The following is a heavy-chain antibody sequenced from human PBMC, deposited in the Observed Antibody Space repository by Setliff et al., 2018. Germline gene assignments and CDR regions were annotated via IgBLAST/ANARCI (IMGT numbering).Heavy chain of an antibody. J-gene: IGHJ4*02. CDR1: GFTFSDHY. CDR3: ARGAPGAPVPSDC. Sequence: GGSLRLSCAASGFTFSDHYMDWIRQAPGKGLEWLGRIRKKATYYSTEYAASVTGRFTISRDDSKNSLYLQMNSLKAEDTAVYYCARGAPGAPVPSDCWGQGTLVTVSS. V-gene: IGHV3-72*01. CDR2: IRKKATYYST. D-gene: IGHD3-10*01.